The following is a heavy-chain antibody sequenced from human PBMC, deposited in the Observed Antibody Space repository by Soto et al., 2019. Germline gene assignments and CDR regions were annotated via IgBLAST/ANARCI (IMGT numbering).Heavy chain of an antibody. CDR3: ARGPYYYDSSGSYSHHGMDV. J-gene: IGHJ6*02. CDR1: GGSISSYY. D-gene: IGHD3-22*01. V-gene: IGHV4-59*08. Sequence: QVQLQESGPGLVKPSETLSLTCTVSGGSISSYYWSWIRQPPGKGLEWIGYIYYSGSTNYNPSLKSRVTISVDTSKNQFSLKLSSVTAADTAVYYCARGPYYYDSSGSYSHHGMDVWGQGTTVTVSS. CDR2: IYYSGST.